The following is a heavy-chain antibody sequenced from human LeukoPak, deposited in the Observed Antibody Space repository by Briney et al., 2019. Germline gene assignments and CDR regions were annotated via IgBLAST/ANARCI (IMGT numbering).Heavy chain of an antibody. CDR1: GYTFTDYY. J-gene: IGHJ4*02. V-gene: IGHV1-2*02. D-gene: IGHD3-9*01. Sequence: ASVKVSCKTSGYTFTDYYMHWVGQAPGQGLEWMGWINPNSGGTKFAQKFQGRVTPTRDTSVSTAYMELSRLRSDDTAVYYCAILLTDQGDYWGLGSLVTVSS. CDR3: AILLTDQGDY. CDR2: INPNSGGT.